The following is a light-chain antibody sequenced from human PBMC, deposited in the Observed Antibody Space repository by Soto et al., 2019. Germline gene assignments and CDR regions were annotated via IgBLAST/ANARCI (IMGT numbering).Light chain of an antibody. V-gene: IGKV3-20*01. CDR1: QSVSSSY. CDR3: QQYGSSGT. CDR2: GAS. Sequence: ESVLTQSPGTLSLSNGERATLSCRASQSVSSSYLGWYQQKPGQAPRLLIYGASNRATGIPDRFSGSGSGTDFTLTISRLEPEDFAVYYCQQYGSSGTFGQGTKVDIK. J-gene: IGKJ1*01.